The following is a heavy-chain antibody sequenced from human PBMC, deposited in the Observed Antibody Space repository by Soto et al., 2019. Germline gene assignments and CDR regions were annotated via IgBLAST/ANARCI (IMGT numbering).Heavy chain of an antibody. V-gene: IGHV1-46*03. J-gene: IGHJ6*02. Sequence: ASVKVSCKASGYTFTSYYMHWVRQAPGQGLEWMGIINPSGGSTSYAQKFQGRVTMTRDTSTSTVYMELSSLRSEDTAVYYCASLYYYDSSGSNYYYYGMDVWGQGTTVTVS. CDR1: GYTFTSYY. D-gene: IGHD3-22*01. CDR2: INPSGGST. CDR3: ASLYYYDSSGSNYYYYGMDV.